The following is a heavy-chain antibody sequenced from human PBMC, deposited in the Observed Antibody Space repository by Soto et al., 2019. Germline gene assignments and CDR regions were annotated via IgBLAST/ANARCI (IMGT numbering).Heavy chain of an antibody. CDR3: ARAEDGYNAGNWYDP. CDR1: GGSISSGGYS. Sequence: SDTLSLTCAVSGGSISSGGYSWRWIRQPPWKGLEWIGYIYHSGSTYYNPSLKSRVTISVDRSKNQFSLKLSSVTAADTAVYYCARAEDGYNAGNWYDPWGQGXLVTVYS. J-gene: IGHJ5*02. V-gene: IGHV4-30-2*01. CDR2: IYHSGST. D-gene: IGHD5-12*01.